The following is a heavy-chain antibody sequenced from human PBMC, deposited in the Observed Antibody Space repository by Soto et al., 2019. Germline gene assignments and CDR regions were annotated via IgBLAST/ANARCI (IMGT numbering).Heavy chain of an antibody. CDR1: GGSISSYY. V-gene: IGHV4-4*07. J-gene: IGHJ4*02. CDR3: ARIITMVRGVYYFDY. CDR2: IYTSGST. D-gene: IGHD3-10*01. Sequence: LSLTCTVSGGSISSYYWSWIRQPAGKGLEWIGRIYTSGSTNYNPSLKSRVTMSVDTSKNQFSLKLSSVTAADTAVYYCARIITMVRGVYYFDYWGQGTLVTVSS.